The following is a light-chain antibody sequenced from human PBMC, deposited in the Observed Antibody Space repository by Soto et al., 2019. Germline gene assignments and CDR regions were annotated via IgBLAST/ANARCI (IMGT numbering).Light chain of an antibody. J-gene: IGLJ2*01. CDR1: SSDVGRYNY. V-gene: IGLV2-11*01. CDR2: DVT. Sequence: QSALTQPRSVSGSPGQSVTISCTGTSSDVGRYNYVSWYQQHPGKAPKLMIYDVTKRPSGVPDRFSGSKSGNTASLTISGLQVEDEGDYYCCSYAGNYLRVFGGGTKVTVL. CDR3: CSYAGNYLRV.